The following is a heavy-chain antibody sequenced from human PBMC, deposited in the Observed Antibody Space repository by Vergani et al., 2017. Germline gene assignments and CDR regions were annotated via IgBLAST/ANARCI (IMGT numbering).Heavy chain of an antibody. CDR2: FDPEDGEK. CDR1: GFTFSSYA. J-gene: IGHJ3*02. V-gene: IGHV1-24*01. D-gene: IGHD1-26*01. CDR3: ATVRLVGATPGVAFDI. Sequence: VQLLESGGGLVQPGGSLRLSCAASGFTFSSYAMSWVRQAPGKGLEWMGGFDPEDGEKIYAQKFQGRVTMTEDTYTDTAYMELSSLRSEDTAVYYCATVRLVGATPGVAFDIWGQGTMVTVSS.